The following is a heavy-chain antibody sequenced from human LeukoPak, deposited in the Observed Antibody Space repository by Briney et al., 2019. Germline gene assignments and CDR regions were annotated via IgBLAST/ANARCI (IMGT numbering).Heavy chain of an antibody. CDR2: INPNSGGT. CDR3: ATVRCGELLSQDY. J-gene: IGHJ4*02. CDR1: GYTFTGYY. V-gene: IGHV1-2*02. Sequence: ASVKVSCKASGYTFTGYYMHWVRQAPGQGLEWMGWINPNSGGTNYAQKFQGRVTMTKDTSISTAYMELSRLRSDDTAVCYCATVRCGELLSQDYWGQGTLVTVSS. D-gene: IGHD3-10*01.